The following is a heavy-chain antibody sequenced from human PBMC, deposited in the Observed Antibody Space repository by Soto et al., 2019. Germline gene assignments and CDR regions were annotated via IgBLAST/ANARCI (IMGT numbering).Heavy chain of an antibody. J-gene: IGHJ4*02. CDR2: ISSSSSYI. D-gene: IGHD3-22*01. Sequence: PVGSLRLSCAASGFTFSSYSMNWVRQAPGKGLEWVSSISSSSSYIYYADSVKGRFTISRDNAKNSLYLKMNSLRAEDTAVYYYARAPYYYDSSVYYYVWGQGTLVTVSS. V-gene: IGHV3-21*01. CDR1: GFTFSSYS. CDR3: ARAPYYYDSSVYYYV.